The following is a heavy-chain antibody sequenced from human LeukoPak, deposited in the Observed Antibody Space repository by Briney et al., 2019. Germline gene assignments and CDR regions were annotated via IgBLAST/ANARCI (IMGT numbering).Heavy chain of an antibody. V-gene: IGHV3-23*01. CDR2: ISGGGGTT. CDR1: GFTFSTYA. J-gene: IGHJ6*02. CDR3: TKEFYFATAV. Sequence: GGSLRLSCAASGFTFSTYAMSWVRQAPGKGLEWVSAISGGGGTTHYADSVKGRFTISRDNSKNTLYLQMDSLRAEDTAVYYCTKEFYFATAVWGQGTTVTVSS. D-gene: IGHD2-15*01.